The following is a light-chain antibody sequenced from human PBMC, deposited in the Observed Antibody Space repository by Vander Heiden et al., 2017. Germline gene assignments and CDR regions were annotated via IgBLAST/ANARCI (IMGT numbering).Light chain of an antibody. J-gene: IGKJ5*01. V-gene: IGKV3-20*01. CDR1: QSVTTY. CDR3: QQYDNSPIT. Sequence: EIVLTQSPGTLSLSPGERATLSCRASQSVTTYFGWYQQKPGQAPRLLIHGASKRATGIPDRFSGRGSETEFTLTISRLEPEDFAVYYCQQYDNSPITFGQVTRLDIK. CDR2: GAS.